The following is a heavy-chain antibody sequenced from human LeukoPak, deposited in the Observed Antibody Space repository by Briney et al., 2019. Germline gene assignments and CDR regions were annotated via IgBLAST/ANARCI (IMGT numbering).Heavy chain of an antibody. Sequence: GRSLRLSCAASGFTFSSYAMHWVRQAPGKGLEWVAVISYDGSNKYYADSVKGRFTISRDNSKNTLYLQMNSLRAEDTAVYYCARSLYYDFWSGYDQQGFKMDVWGKGTTVTVSS. D-gene: IGHD3-3*01. CDR3: ARSLYYDFWSGYDQQGFKMDV. CDR2: ISYDGSNK. V-gene: IGHV3-30-3*01. CDR1: GFTFSSYA. J-gene: IGHJ6*04.